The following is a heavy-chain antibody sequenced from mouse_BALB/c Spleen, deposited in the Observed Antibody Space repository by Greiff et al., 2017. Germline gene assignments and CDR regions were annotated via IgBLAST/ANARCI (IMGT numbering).Heavy chain of an antibody. V-gene: IGHV7-3*02. CDR1: GFTFTDYY. J-gene: IGHJ3*01. CDR2: IRNKANGYTT. Sequence: EVKLVESGGGLVQPGGSLRLSCATSGFTFTDYYMSWVRQPPGKALEWLGFIRNKANGYTTEYSASVKGRFTISRDNSQSILYLQMNTLGAEDSATYYCARDRVDYWGQGTLVTVSA. CDR3: ARDRVDY.